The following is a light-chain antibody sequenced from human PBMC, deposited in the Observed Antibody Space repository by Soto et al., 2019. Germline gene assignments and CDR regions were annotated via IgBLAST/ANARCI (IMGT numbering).Light chain of an antibody. CDR2: EVS. J-gene: IGLJ1*01. Sequence: QSALTQPASVSGSRGQSITISCTGTSSNVGSYNFVSWYRQYPGKAPELMIYEVSNRPSRVSNRFSGSKSGNTASLTISGLQAEDEADYYCSSYTRSSTPYVYRTGTKLTVL. V-gene: IGLV2-14*02. CDR1: SSNVGSYNF. CDR3: SSYTRSSTPYV.